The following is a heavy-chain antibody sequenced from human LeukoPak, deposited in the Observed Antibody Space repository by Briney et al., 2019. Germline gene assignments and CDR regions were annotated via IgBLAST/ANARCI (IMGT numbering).Heavy chain of an antibody. CDR2: ITGSSSYI. Sequence: GGSLRLSCAASEFTFSSFSMNWVRQAPGKGLEWVSSITGSSSYIYYADSVKGRFSISRDHSKNTLYLQMNSLRAEDTAVYYCAKNHDSNAYHTDDAFDIWGQGTMVTVSS. D-gene: IGHD3-16*01. CDR3: AKNHDSNAYHTDDAFDI. J-gene: IGHJ3*02. V-gene: IGHV3-21*04. CDR1: EFTFSSFS.